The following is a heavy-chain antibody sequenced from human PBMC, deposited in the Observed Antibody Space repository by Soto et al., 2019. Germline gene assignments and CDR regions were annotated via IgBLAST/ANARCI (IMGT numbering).Heavy chain of an antibody. CDR1: GFTFSSYS. CDR3: AKGLLAYCGGDCYDALWFDY. Sequence: PGGSLKLSCAASGFTFSSYSMSWVRQAPGKGLEWVSAISGSGGSTYYADSVKGRFTISRDNSKNTLYLQMNSLRAEDTAVYYCAKGLLAYCGGDCYDALWFDYWGQGTLVNGPS. D-gene: IGHD2-21*02. J-gene: IGHJ4*02. CDR2: ISGSGGST. V-gene: IGHV3-23*01.